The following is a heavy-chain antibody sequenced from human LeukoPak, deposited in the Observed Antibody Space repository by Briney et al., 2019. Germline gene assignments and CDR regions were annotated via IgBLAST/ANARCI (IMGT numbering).Heavy chain of an antibody. CDR2: ISNNDSPI. CDR3: ARVRRLGVQYYYYYYMDV. J-gene: IGHJ6*03. CDR1: GFTFSTYD. V-gene: IGHV3-48*03. D-gene: IGHD7-27*01. Sequence: GGSLRLSCAASGFTFSTYDMTWVRQAPGKGLEWVSLISNNDSPIYYADSVKGRFSISRDNAKNSLYLQLNRLRAEDTAIYYCARVRRLGVQYYYYYYMDVWGKGTTVTISS.